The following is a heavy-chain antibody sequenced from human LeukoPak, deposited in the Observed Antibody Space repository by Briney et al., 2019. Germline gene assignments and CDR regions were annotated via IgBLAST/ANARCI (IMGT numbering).Heavy chain of an antibody. V-gene: IGHV4-31*03. CDR1: GGSISSGGYY. J-gene: IGHJ4*02. CDR2: IYYSGST. Sequence: PSETLSLTCTVSGGSISSGGYYWSWIRQHPGKGLEWIGYIYYSGSTYYNPSLKSRVTISVDTSKNQFSLKLSSVTAADAAVCYCARARTGTTTFDYWGQGTLVTVSS. D-gene: IGHD1-1*01. CDR3: ARARTGTTTFDY.